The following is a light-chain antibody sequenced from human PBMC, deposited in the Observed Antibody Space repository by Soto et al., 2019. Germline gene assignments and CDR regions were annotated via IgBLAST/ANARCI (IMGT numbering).Light chain of an antibody. J-gene: IGLJ3*02. CDR3: LLYMGSGFWV. CDR2: ITD. CDR1: SGSVSTGLY. V-gene: IGLV8-61*01. Sequence: QAVVTQEPSFSVSPGGTVTLTCGLTSGSVSTGLYPSWYRQTPGQPPRTLIYITDTRSSGVPDRFSGSILGNKAALTITGAQADDESDYYRLLYMGSGFWVFGGGTKLTVL.